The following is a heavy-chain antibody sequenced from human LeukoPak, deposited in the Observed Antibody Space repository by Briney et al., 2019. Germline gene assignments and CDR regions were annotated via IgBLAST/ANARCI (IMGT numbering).Heavy chain of an antibody. CDR1: GYTFTGYY. CDR3: ARVRKKYCSGGSCYASDY. CDR2: NNPNSGGT. J-gene: IGHJ4*02. D-gene: IGHD2-15*01. V-gene: IGHV1-2*02. Sequence: ASVKVSCKASGYTFTGYYMHWVRQAPGQGLEWMGWNNPNSGGTNYAQKFQGRVTMTRDTSISTAYMELSRLRSDDTAVYYCARVRKKYCSGGSCYASDYWGQGTLVTVSS.